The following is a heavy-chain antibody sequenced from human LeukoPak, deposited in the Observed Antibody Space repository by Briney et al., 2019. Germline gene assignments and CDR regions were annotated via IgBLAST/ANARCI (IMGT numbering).Heavy chain of an antibody. CDR1: GFTFSRYW. CDR3: AKDSGSYMSRNAFDI. D-gene: IGHD3-10*01. Sequence: GGSLRLSCAASGFTFSRYWMHWVRQAPGKGLVWVSRINTDGRTITYADSVKGRFTISRDNAKNSLYLQMNSLRAEDTAVYYCAKDSGSYMSRNAFDIWGQGTMVTVSS. CDR2: INTDGRTI. V-gene: IGHV3-74*01. J-gene: IGHJ3*02.